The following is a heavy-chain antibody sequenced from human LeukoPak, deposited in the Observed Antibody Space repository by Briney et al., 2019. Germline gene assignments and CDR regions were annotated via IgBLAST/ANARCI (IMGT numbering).Heavy chain of an antibody. Sequence: GPLRLSCEASGFTFSSYWMSWVRKAPGKGLEWEASIKHCGSENYYGDAVKGRFTISRDNAKNSLYLQVNSLRAEDQAVDYCGRGNYGDPLTFDYWGQGNLVTASS. CDR2: IKHCGSEN. V-gene: IGHV3-7*01. CDR3: GRGNYGDPLTFDY. D-gene: IGHD4-17*01. CDR1: GFTFSSYW. J-gene: IGHJ4*02.